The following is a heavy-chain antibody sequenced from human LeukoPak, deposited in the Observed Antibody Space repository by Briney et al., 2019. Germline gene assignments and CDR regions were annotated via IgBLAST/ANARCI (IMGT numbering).Heavy chain of an antibody. CDR1: GFTFSSYA. CDR2: ISYDGSNK. V-gene: IGHV3-30-3*02. Sequence: GRSLRLSCAASGFTFSSYAMHWVRQAPGKGLEWVAVISYDGSNKYYADSVKGRFTISRDNSKNALYLQMNSLRAEDTAVYYCAKWGYCSGGSCQLTQYFQHWGQGILVTVSS. CDR3: AKWGYCSGGSCQLTQYFQH. D-gene: IGHD2-15*01. J-gene: IGHJ1*01.